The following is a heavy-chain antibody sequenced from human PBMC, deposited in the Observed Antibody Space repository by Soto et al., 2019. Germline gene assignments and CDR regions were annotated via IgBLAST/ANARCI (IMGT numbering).Heavy chain of an antibody. CDR1: GSDITTYY. V-gene: IGHV4-59*01. J-gene: IGHJ4*02. CDR3: AKEMYPRTVLDSSSPWGDY. CDR2: IYDTGST. Sequence: SETLSLTCTVSGSDITTYYWSWLRQSPGKGLEWIGHIYDTGSTTYNPSLKIRVTISVDTSNKQFSLRLTSVTAADTAVYFCAKEMYPRTVLDSSSPWGDYWGQGTLVTVSS. D-gene: IGHD6-6*01.